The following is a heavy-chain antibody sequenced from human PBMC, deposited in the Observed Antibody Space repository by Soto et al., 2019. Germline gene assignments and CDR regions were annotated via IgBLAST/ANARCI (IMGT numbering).Heavy chain of an antibody. J-gene: IGHJ6*02. V-gene: IGHV3-30*03. CDR3: AMGYSSGWFVTRDYYYYGMDV. CDR1: GFTFSSYG. Sequence: SGGSLRLSCAASGFTFSSYGMHWVRQAPGKGLEWVAVISYDGSNKYYADSVKGRFTISRDNSKNTLYLQMNSLRAEDTAVYYCAMGYSSGWFVTRDYYYYGMDVWGQGTTVTVSS. D-gene: IGHD6-19*01. CDR2: ISYDGSNK.